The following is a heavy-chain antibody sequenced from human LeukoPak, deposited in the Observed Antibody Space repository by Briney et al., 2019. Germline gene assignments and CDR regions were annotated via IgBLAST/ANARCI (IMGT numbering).Heavy chain of an antibody. Sequence: SETLSLTCTVSGGSISSSSYYWGWIRQPPGKGLEWIGSIYYSGSTYYNPSLKSRVTISVDTSKNQFSLKLSSVTVADTAVYYCARNNDLNYFDYWGQGTLVTVSS. V-gene: IGHV4-39*07. CDR1: GGSISSSSYY. CDR3: ARNNDLNYFDY. D-gene: IGHD1-1*01. CDR2: IYYSGST. J-gene: IGHJ4*02.